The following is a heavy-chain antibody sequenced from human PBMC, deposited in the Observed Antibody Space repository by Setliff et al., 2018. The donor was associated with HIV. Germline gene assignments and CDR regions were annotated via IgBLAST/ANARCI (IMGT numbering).Heavy chain of an antibody. CDR3: ARVGLVQLERRGLNYFDY. Sequence: GGSLRLSCAASGFTFSTYAMSWVRQAPGKGLEWISYISSTGNTIYYADSVKGRFTISRDNAKNSLSLQMNSLRPEDTAVYYCARVGLVQLERRGLNYFDYWGQGTLVTVSS. D-gene: IGHD1-1*01. V-gene: IGHV3-48*01. CDR1: GFTFSTYA. J-gene: IGHJ4*02. CDR2: ISSTGNTI.